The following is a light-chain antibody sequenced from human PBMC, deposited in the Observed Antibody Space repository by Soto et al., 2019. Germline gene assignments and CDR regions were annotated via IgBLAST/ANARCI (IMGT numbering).Light chain of an antibody. V-gene: IGKV1D-12*01. CDR2: GAS. J-gene: IGKJ5*01. Sequence: DIQMTQSPSSVSASVGDRVTISCQASQGISRSLAWYQQKPGKAPKLLIYGASSLQSGVPSRFSGSGSGTDFTLTISNLQPEDFATYYCQQANSFPISFGQGTRLEIK. CDR1: QGISRS. CDR3: QQANSFPIS.